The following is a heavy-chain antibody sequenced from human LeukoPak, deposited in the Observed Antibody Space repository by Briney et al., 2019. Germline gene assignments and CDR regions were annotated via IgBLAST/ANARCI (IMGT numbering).Heavy chain of an antibody. Sequence: PGGSLRLSCAASGFTFSSYSINWVRQAPGKGLEWVSGINWNGGSTGCADSVKGRFTISRDNAKNSLYLQMNSLRAEDTALYHCARDRRENGYSSRQGWFDPWGQGTLVTVSS. J-gene: IGHJ5*02. CDR3: ARDRRENGYSSRQGWFDP. D-gene: IGHD6-13*01. V-gene: IGHV3-20*01. CDR2: INWNGGST. CDR1: GFTFSSYS.